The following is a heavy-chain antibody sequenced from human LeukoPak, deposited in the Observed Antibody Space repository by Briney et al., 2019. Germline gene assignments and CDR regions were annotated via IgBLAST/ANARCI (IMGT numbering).Heavy chain of an antibody. J-gene: IGHJ4*02. V-gene: IGHV5-51*01. Sequence: PGGSLRLSCAASGFTFSGSAMHWVRQASGKGLESMGIIYPADSDTTYSPSFEGQVTISADKSIDTVYLQWSSLKASDTATYYCARQSRDGSKTRGYYFDSWGQGTLVTVSS. D-gene: IGHD3-10*01. CDR1: GFTFSGSA. CDR2: IYPADSDT. CDR3: ARQSRDGSKTRGYYFDS.